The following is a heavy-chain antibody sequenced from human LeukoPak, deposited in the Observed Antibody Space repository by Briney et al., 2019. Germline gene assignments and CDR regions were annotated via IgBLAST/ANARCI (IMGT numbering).Heavy chain of an antibody. CDR1: GFTFGDYA. J-gene: IGHJ6*03. CDR3: TSSTSWTYYMDV. CDR2: IRSKAYGGTT. D-gene: IGHD2-2*01. V-gene: IGHV3-49*04. Sequence: PGRSLRLSCTASGFTFGDYAMSWVRQAPGKGLEWVGFIRSKAYGGTTEYAASVKGRFTISRDDSKSIAYLQMNSLKTEDTAVYYCTSSTSWTYYMDVWGKGTTVTVSS.